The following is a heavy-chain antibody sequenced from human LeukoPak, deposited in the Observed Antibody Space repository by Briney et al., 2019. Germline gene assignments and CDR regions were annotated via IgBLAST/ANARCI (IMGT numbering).Heavy chain of an antibody. CDR3: ARGRVPRAFFDY. V-gene: IGHV4-59*01. CDR2: IYYSGST. CDR1: GGSISSYY. D-gene: IGHD4/OR15-4a*01. Sequence: SETLSLTCTVSGGSISSYYWSWIRQPPGKGLEWIGYIYYSGSTNCNPSLKSRVTISVDTSKNQFSLKLSSVTAADTAVYYCARGRVPRAFFDYWGQGTLVTVSS. J-gene: IGHJ4*02.